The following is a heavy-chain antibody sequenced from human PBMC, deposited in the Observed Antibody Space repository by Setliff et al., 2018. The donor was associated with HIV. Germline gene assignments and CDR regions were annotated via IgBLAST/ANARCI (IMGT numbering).Heavy chain of an antibody. CDR1: GFTFSSYT. CDR2: ISSSSYYI. J-gene: IGHJ4*02. CDR3: ASIELAAMVPVDY. V-gene: IGHV3-21*01. D-gene: IGHD5-18*01. Sequence: PGGSLRLSCAASGFTFSSYTMNWVRQAPGKGLEWVSPISSSSYYIYYADSVKGRFTISRDNAKNSLFLQMNSLRAEDTAVYYCASIELAAMVPVDYWGQGTLVTVSS.